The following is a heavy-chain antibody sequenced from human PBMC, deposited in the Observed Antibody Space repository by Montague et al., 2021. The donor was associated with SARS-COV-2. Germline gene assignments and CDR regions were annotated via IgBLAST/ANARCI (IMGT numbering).Heavy chain of an antibody. CDR3: ARGLRVFGSESGYEIYYHYMDV. D-gene: IGHD5-12*01. Sequence: SETLSLTCTVSGGSISGSNYYWGWIRQPPGKGLEWIGRIYASGNTDYNPSLKSRVTISVDTSKNQVSLKLNSVTAADRAVYYCARGLRVFGSESGYEIYYHYMDVWGKGTTVTVSS. V-gene: IGHV4-39*07. J-gene: IGHJ6*03. CDR1: GGSISGSNYY. CDR2: IYASGNT.